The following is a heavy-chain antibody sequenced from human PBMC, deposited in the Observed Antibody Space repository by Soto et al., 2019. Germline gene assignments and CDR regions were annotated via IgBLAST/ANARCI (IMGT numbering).Heavy chain of an antibody. CDR3: ARDDSGFSGSHYIDYFNY. CDR1: GGTFSSYA. CDR2: IIPIFGTA. J-gene: IGHJ4*02. Sequence: GASVKVSCTASGGTFSSYAISWVRQAPGQGLEWMGGIIPIFGTANYAQKFQGRVTFTRDTSAGTVYMQLSSLTSEDTAVYYCARDDSGFSGSHYIDYFNYWGQGALVTVSS. V-gene: IGHV1-69*05. D-gene: IGHD1-26*01.